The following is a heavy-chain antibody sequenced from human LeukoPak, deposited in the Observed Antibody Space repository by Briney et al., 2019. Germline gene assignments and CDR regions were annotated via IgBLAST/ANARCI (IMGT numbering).Heavy chain of an antibody. J-gene: IGHJ4*02. CDR2: IYPGDSDS. V-gene: IGHV5-51*01. CDR1: GYSFTNYW. D-gene: IGHD5-18*01. CDR3: ARRGYIYSTYFFDY. Sequence: GESLKISFKASGYSFTNYWIGWVRQMPGKGLEWMGIIYPGDSDSRYSPSFQGQVNISADKSISTAYLQWSSLKASDTAMYYCARRGYIYSTYFFDYWGQGTLVTVSS.